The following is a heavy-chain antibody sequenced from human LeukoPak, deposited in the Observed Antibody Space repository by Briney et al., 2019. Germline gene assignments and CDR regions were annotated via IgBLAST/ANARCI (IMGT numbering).Heavy chain of an antibody. V-gene: IGHV1-8*01. Sequence: GASVKVSCKASGYTFINYDITWVRQAPGQGLEWMGWMNPNSGHTGYAENLEGRVAMTRNTSISTAYMELRNLRSDDTAVYYCARGDWLDPWGQGTLVTVSS. CDR3: ARGDWLDP. CDR2: MNPNSGHT. CDR1: GYTFINYD. J-gene: IGHJ5*02.